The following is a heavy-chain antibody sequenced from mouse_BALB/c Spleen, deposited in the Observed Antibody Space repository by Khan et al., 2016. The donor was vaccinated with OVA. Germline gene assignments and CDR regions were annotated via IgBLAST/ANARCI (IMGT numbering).Heavy chain of an antibody. J-gene: IGHJ3*01. CDR1: GFTFSDYY. D-gene: IGHD1-1*02. Sequence: EVELVESGGGLVKPGGSLKLSCAASGFTFSDYYMYWVRQTPEKRLEWVATISDGGSSTSYPDSVKGRFTISRDNAKNNLYLQMSGLKSEDTAIYYGSRAGYGGFAYWGQGTLVTVSA. CDR3: SRAGYGGFAY. CDR2: ISDGGSST. V-gene: IGHV5-4*02.